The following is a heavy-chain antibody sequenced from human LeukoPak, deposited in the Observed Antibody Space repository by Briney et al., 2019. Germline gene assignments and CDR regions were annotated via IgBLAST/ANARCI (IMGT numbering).Heavy chain of an antibody. J-gene: IGHJ5*02. Sequence: PSETLSLTCTVSGGSISSYYWSWIQQPPGKGLEWIGYIYYSGSTNYNPSLKSRVTISVDTSKNQFSLKLSSVTAADTAVYYCARAGFEGYCSGGSCYSVWFDPWGQGTLVTVSS. D-gene: IGHD2-15*01. CDR1: GGSISSYY. CDR2: IYYSGST. CDR3: ARAGFEGYCSGGSCYSVWFDP. V-gene: IGHV4-59*01.